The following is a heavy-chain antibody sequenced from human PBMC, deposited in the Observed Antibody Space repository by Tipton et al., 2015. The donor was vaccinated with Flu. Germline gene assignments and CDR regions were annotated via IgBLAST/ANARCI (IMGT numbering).Heavy chain of an antibody. D-gene: IGHD3-22*01. CDR2: VSLRYGT. V-gene: IGHV4-39*01. CDR3: AKHLGRGYYHNSGRRWFDP. Sequence: TLSLTCSVSGASIDKNNYYWTFVRQPPGGRLEWIGGVSLRYGTYYNSSLEGRVAISLDTSNNQFSLKLSSVTVTDTAIYYCAKHLGRGYYHNSGRRWFDPWGQGTLVTVSS. J-gene: IGHJ5*02. CDR1: GASIDKNNYY.